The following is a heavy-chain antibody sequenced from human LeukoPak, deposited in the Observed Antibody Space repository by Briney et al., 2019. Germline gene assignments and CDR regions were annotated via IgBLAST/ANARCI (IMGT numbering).Heavy chain of an antibody. J-gene: IGHJ4*02. CDR2: ISPSGTVI. CDR3: ARDYNS. D-gene: IGHD3-10*01. V-gene: IGHV3-11*01. CDR1: GFTFTDYY. Sequence: GGSLRLSCSASGFTFTDYYMSWIRQAPGKGLKWVSYISPSGTVIYYGDSVKGRFTISRDNAKKSLFLQMNSLRAEDTAVYYCARDYNSWGQGTLVTVSS.